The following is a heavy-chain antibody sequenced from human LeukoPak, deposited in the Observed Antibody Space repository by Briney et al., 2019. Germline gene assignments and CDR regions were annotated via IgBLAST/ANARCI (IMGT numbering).Heavy chain of an antibody. Sequence: PGGSLRLSCAASGFTFDDYAMHWVRQAPGKGLEWVSGISWNSGSIGYADSVKGRFTISRDNAKNSLYLQMNSLRAEDTALYYCAKDGDGGSSSWYFDYWGQGTLVTASS. CDR2: ISWNSGSI. CDR3: AKDGDGGSSSWYFDY. CDR1: GFTFDDYA. J-gene: IGHJ4*02. V-gene: IGHV3-9*01. D-gene: IGHD6-13*01.